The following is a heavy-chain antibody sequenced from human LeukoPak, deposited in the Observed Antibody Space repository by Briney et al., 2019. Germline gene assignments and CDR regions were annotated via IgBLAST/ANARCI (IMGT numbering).Heavy chain of an antibody. CDR1: GYSFTSYW. D-gene: IGHD6-19*01. V-gene: IGHV5-51*01. Sequence: GESLKISCKGSGYSFTSYWIGWVRQMPGKGLEWMGIIYPGDSDTRYSPSFQGQVTISADKSISTAYLQWSSLKASDTAMYYCARLCTESAVAAHFDYWGQGTLVTVSS. J-gene: IGHJ4*02. CDR3: ARLCTESAVAAHFDY. CDR2: IYPGDSDT.